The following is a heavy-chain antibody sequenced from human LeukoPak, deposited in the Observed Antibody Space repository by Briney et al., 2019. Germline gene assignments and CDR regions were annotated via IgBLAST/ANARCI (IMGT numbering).Heavy chain of an antibody. D-gene: IGHD4-17*01. CDR1: GFTFSSYS. CDR3: ARVDYADYAPNFDY. CDR2: ISSSGTYM. V-gene: IGHV3-21*01. J-gene: IGHJ4*02. Sequence: GGSLRLSCAVSGFTFSSYSVNWVRQAPGKGLEWVSSISSSGTYMFYADSVKGRCTISRDNAKNSLYLQINSLRADDTAVYYCARVDYADYAPNFDYWGQGTLVTVSS.